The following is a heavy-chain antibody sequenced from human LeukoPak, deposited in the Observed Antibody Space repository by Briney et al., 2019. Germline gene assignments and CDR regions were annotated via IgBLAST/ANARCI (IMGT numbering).Heavy chain of an antibody. D-gene: IGHD2-21*02. Sequence: SETLSPTCTVSGGSINSNSYYWGWIRQPPGKGLEWIGSIYYSGSTYYNPSLKSRVTISVDTSKNQFSLKLSSVTAADTAVYYCARQAYCGGDCYSRLDYWGQGTLVTVSS. CDR1: GGSINSNSYY. J-gene: IGHJ4*02. V-gene: IGHV4-39*07. CDR2: IYYSGST. CDR3: ARQAYCGGDCYSRLDY.